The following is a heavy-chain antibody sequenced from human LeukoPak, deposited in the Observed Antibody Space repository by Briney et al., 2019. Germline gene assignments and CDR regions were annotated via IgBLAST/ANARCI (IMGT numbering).Heavy chain of an antibody. V-gene: IGHV4-39*07. CDR1: GASVSGSNYY. CDR2: IYSSGST. CDR3: ARDRLWIEPLDY. J-gene: IGHJ4*02. D-gene: IGHD5-18*01. Sequence: PSETLSLTCAVSGASVSGSNYYWGWIRQPPGKGLEWIGNIYSSGSTYYNPSLKSRITISVDTSKNQFSLRLRSVTAADTATYYCARDRLWIEPLDYWGQGTLVIVSS.